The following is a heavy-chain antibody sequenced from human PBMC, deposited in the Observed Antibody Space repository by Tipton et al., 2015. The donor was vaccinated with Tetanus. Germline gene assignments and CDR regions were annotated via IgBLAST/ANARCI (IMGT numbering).Heavy chain of an antibody. Sequence: SLRLSCAASGFTFSSYAMSWVRQAPGKGLEWASGISGSGATTYYADSVRGRFTISRDNSKNTLYLQMNSLRVEDMAVYYCAKDPGCSNGVCYILDWGQGTLVTVSS. V-gene: IGHV3-23*01. CDR3: AKDPGCSNGVCYILD. CDR2: ISGSGATT. J-gene: IGHJ4*02. D-gene: IGHD2-8*01. CDR1: GFTFSSYA.